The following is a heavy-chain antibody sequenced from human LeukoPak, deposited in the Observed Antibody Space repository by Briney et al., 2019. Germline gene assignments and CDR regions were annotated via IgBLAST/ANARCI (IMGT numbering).Heavy chain of an antibody. CDR3: ARDKITGRRGVMVRGNFDY. CDR2: IKQDGSEN. CDR1: GLTFSTNW. J-gene: IGHJ4*02. Sequence: GGSLRLSCAASGLTFSTNWMSWVRQAPGKGLGWVANIKQDGSENYYVGSVKGRFSISRDNAKNALYLQMNSLRAEDTAVYYCARDKITGRRGVMVRGNFDYWGQGTLVTVSS. V-gene: IGHV3-7*01. D-gene: IGHD3-16*02.